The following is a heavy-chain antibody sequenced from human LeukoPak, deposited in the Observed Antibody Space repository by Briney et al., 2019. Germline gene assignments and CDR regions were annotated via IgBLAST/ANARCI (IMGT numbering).Heavy chain of an antibody. CDR1: GGSISRYY. Sequence: SETLSLTCTVSGGSISRYYWSWIRQPPGKGLEWIGYIYSSGSTNYNPSLNSRVTMSVDTSKNQFTLKLSSVTAADTAMYYCARAPSLRFFDYWGHGTLVTVSS. J-gene: IGHJ4*01. D-gene: IGHD3-3*01. CDR3: ARAPSLRFFDY. V-gene: IGHV4-59*01. CDR2: IYSSGST.